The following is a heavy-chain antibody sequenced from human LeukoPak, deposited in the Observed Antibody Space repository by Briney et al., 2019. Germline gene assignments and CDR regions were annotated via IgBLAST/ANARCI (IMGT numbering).Heavy chain of an antibody. CDR1: GFTFSSYA. J-gene: IGHJ4*02. CDR3: AKDLHGYSSLQGGTFDY. D-gene: IGHD6-19*01. CDR2: ISGSGGST. V-gene: IGHV3-23*01. Sequence: GGSLRLSCAASGFTFSSYAMSWVRQAPAKGLEWVSAISGSGGSTYYGDSMKGRFTISRDNSKNTLYLQMNSLRAEDTAVYYCAKDLHGYSSLQGGTFDYWGQGTLVTVSS.